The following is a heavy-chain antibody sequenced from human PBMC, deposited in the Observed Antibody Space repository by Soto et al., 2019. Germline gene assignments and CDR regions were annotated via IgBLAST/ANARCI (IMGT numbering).Heavy chain of an antibody. CDR1: GFIFDSSG. D-gene: IGHD5-18*01. CDR3: ARDQPGYSYGYGLGY. V-gene: IGHV3-21*01. CDR2: ISNTGRYI. Sequence: GGSLRLSCAASGFIFDSSGMNWVRQVPGKGLEWVSSISNTGRYIYYADSVKGRFTISRDNAKNSLYLQMNSLRAEDTAVYYCARDQPGYSYGYGLGYWGQGTLVTVSS. J-gene: IGHJ4*02.